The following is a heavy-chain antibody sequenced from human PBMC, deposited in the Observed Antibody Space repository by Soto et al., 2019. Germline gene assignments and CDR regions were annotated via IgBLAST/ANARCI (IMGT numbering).Heavy chain of an antibody. V-gene: IGHV5-10-1*01. CDR3: ARQIYDSDTGPNFQYYFDS. D-gene: IGHD3-22*01. CDR1: GYSFAGYW. CDR2: IDPSDSQT. J-gene: IGHJ4*02. Sequence: PGESRKISCKGSGYSFAGYWITWVRQKPGKGLEWMGRIDPSDSQTYYSPSFRGHVTISVTKSITTVFLQWSSLRASDTAMYYCARQIYDSDTGPNFQYYFDSWGPGTPVTVSS.